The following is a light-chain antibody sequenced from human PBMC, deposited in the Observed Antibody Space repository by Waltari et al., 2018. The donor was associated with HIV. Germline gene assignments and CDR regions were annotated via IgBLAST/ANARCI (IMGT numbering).Light chain of an antibody. CDR2: AAS. Sequence: ENVLTQSPGTLSLSPGERATLSCRASRGVSSNYLTWYQQRPGQAPRLLTYAASTRATAIPDRFSGSGSGTDFTLTINRLEPEDFAVYYCQQYGTSPYTFGQGTKGEI. J-gene: IGKJ2*01. V-gene: IGKV3-20*01. CDR1: RGVSSNY. CDR3: QQYGTSPYT.